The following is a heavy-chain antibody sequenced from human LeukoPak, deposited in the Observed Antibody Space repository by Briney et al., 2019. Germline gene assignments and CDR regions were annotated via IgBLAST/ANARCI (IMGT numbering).Heavy chain of an antibody. V-gene: IGHV1-8*01. CDR3: ARDLLPYCSSTSCYAFDY. CDR1: GYTFTSYD. Sequence: GASVKVSCKASGYTFTSYDINWVRQATGQGLEWMGWMNPNSGNTGYAQKFQGRVTMTRDTSISTAYMELRSLRSDDTAVYYCARDLLPYCSSTSCYAFDYWGQGTLVTVSS. CDR2: MNPNSGNT. J-gene: IGHJ4*02. D-gene: IGHD2-2*01.